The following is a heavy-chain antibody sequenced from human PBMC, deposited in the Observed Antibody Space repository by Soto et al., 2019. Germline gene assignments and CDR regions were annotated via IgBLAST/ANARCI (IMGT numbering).Heavy chain of an antibody. CDR2: IIPIFGTA. V-gene: IGHV1-69*01. Sequence: QVQLVQSGAEVKKPGSSVKVSCKASGGTFSSYAISWVRQAPGQGLEWMGGIIPIFGTANYAQKFQGRVTITADESTRTAYMELSILRSDETAVYYCAGGRSIFGVVGDAFDIWGQGTMVTVSS. CDR1: GGTFSSYA. D-gene: IGHD3-3*01. CDR3: AGGRSIFGVVGDAFDI. J-gene: IGHJ3*02.